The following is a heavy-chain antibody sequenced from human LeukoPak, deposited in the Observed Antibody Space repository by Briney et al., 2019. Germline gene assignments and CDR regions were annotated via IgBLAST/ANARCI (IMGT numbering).Heavy chain of an antibody. CDR2: IKQDGSEK. D-gene: IGHD5-12*01. Sequence: PGGSLRLSCAASGFTFSSYWMNWVRQAPGKGLEWVANIKQDGSEKYYVDSVKGRFTIFRDNAKNSLYLQMNSLRAEDTAVYYCARVEASGYDYGAFDYWGQGTLVTVSS. V-gene: IGHV3-7*01. J-gene: IGHJ4*02. CDR1: GFTFSSYW. CDR3: ARVEASGYDYGAFDY.